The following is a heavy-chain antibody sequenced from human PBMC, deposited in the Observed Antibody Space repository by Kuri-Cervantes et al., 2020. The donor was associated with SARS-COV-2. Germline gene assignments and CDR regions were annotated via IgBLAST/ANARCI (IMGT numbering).Heavy chain of an antibody. CDR3: ARVYYDSSGYYEVRYFDY. CDR1: GGSISSYY. J-gene: IGHJ4*02. D-gene: IGHD3-22*01. Sequence: SETLSLTCTLTGGSISSYYWSWIRQPPGKGLEWIGYIYYSGSTNYNPSLKSRVTISVDTSKNQFSLKLSSVTAADTAVYYCARVYYDSSGYYEVRYFDYWGQGTVVTVSS. CDR2: IYYSGST. V-gene: IGHV4-59*01.